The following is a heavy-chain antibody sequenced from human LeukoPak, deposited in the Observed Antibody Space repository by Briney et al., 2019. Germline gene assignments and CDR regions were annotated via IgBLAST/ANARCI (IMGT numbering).Heavy chain of an antibody. CDR3: ARDVEATTYANRPDWYFDL. D-gene: IGHD5-12*01. CDR2: IIPIYGAA. V-gene: IGHV1-69*05. CDR1: GGTLSSYA. Sequence: SSVKVSCKASGGTLSSYAIRWVRQAPGQGLEWMGRIIPIYGAAKYAQKFQGRVTINTDDSMSTAYMELSSLRSEDTAVYYCARDVEATTYANRPDWYFDLWGRGTLVTVSS. J-gene: IGHJ2*01.